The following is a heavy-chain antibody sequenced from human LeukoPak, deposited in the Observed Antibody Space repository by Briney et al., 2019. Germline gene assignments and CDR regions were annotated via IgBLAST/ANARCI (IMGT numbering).Heavy chain of an antibody. J-gene: IGHJ4*02. Sequence: GGSLRLSCAASGFTFSSYSMNWVRQAPGKGLEWVSSISSSSSYIYYAGSVKGRFTISRDNAKNSLYLQMNSLRAEDTAVYYCARVAAAGTRIFDYWGQGTLVTVSS. CDR3: ARVAAAGTRIFDY. CDR2: ISSSSSYI. V-gene: IGHV3-21*01. CDR1: GFTFSSYS. D-gene: IGHD6-13*01.